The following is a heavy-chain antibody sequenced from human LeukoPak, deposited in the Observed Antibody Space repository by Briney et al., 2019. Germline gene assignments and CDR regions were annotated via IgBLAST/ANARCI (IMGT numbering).Heavy chain of an antibody. Sequence: ASVKVSCKASGYTFSSYYMHWVRLAPGQGLEWMGIIDPTGGDTTYAPKFQDRVTLTRDTSTSTAYMELSSLRSEDTAVYYCARGEMATMGGPGANAFDIWGQGTMVTVSS. V-gene: IGHV1-46*01. CDR2: IDPTGGDT. D-gene: IGHD5-24*01. CDR3: ARGEMATMGGPGANAFDI. J-gene: IGHJ3*02. CDR1: GYTFSSYY.